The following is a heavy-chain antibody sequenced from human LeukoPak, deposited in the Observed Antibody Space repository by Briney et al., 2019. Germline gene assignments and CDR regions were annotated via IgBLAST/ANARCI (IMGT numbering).Heavy chain of an antibody. CDR2: ISGSGDST. CDR3: AKVRAPSGWFNSDY. D-gene: IGHD6-19*01. CDR1: AFTFNSYA. Sequence: GGSLRLSCAASAFTFNSYAMSWVRQAPGKGLEWVSGISGSGDSTYYADSVKGRFTISRDNSKNTLYLQMNSLRVEDTAAYYCAKVRAPSGWFNSDYWGQGTLVTVSS. V-gene: IGHV3-23*01. J-gene: IGHJ4*02.